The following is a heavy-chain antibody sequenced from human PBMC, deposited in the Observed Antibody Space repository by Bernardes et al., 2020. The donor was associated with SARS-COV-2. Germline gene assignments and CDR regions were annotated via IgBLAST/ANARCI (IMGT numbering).Heavy chain of an antibody. J-gene: IGHJ4*02. Sequence: GSLRLSCAASGFTVSSNYMSWVRQAPGKGLEWVSVIYSGGSTYYADSVKGRFTISRHNSKNTLYLQMNSLRAEDTAVYYCAREEDSGSYLFDYWGQGTLVTVSS. CDR1: GFTVSSNY. CDR2: IYSGGST. D-gene: IGHD1-26*01. V-gene: IGHV3-53*04. CDR3: AREEDSGSYLFDY.